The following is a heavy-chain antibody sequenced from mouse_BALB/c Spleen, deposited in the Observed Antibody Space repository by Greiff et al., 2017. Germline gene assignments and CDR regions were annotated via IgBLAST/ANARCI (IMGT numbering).Heavy chain of an antibody. CDR3: ARDGGLRLLYYAMDY. CDR2: IWGDGST. Sequence: VKVVESGPGLVAPSQSLSITCTVSGFSLTSYGVHWVRQPPGKGLEWLGMIWGDGSTDYNSALKSRLSISKDNSKSQVFLKMNSLQTDDTARYYCARDGGLRLLYYAMDYWGQGTSVTVSS. D-gene: IGHD1-2*01. CDR1: GFSLTSYG. V-gene: IGHV2-6-7*01. J-gene: IGHJ4*01.